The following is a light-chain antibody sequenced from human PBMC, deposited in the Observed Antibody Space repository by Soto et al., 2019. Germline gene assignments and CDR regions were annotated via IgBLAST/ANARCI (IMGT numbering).Light chain of an antibody. J-gene: IGKJ2*01. V-gene: IGKV3-11*01. CDR1: QSINSQ. Sequence: EVVLTQSPVTLSLSPGERATLSCRASQSINSQLAWYQQKPGQAPRLLIYDASNRATGIPGRFSGSGSGTDFTLTISRLEPEDFAVYYCQQRSNGPAFTFGQGTRLDIK. CDR2: DAS. CDR3: QQRSNGPAFT.